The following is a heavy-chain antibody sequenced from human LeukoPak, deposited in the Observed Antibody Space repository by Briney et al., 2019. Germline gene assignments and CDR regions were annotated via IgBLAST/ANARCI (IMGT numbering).Heavy chain of an antibody. V-gene: IGHV5-51*01. J-gene: IGHJ4*02. Sequence: GGSLRLSCKGSGYKFTSYWIGWVRQMPGKGLEWMGIIYPGDSDTRYSPSLQGQVTISADKSITTAHLQWNSLEASDTAMYYCARSYSSSWSYYDYWGQGTLVTVSS. D-gene: IGHD2-2*01. CDR1: GYKFTSYW. CDR3: ARSYSSSWSYYDY. CDR2: IYPGDSDT.